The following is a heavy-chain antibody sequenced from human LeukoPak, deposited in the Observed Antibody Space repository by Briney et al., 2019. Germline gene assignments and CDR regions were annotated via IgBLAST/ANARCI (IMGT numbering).Heavy chain of an antibody. CDR1: GVSVSTSH. V-gene: IGHV4-59*02. Sequence: PSETLSLTCNVSGVSVSTSHWNWIRQRPGKGLEWIGCLSYTGKTDYNPSLKSRVSISLGSSNNHFSLKLMSVTAADTAVYYCSEGYFEPFDHWGQGILVTVSS. CDR2: LSYTGKT. CDR3: SEGYFEPFDH. D-gene: IGHD2/OR15-2a*01. J-gene: IGHJ4*02.